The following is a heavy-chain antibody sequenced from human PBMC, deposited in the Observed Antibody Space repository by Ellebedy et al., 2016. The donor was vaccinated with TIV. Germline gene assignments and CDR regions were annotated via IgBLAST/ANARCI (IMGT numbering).Heavy chain of an antibody. CDR2: IDASDSYT. D-gene: IGHD5-12*01. J-gene: IGHJ4*02. V-gene: IGHV5-10-1*01. CDR3: ARVGWLPLAGWIDS. CDR1: GYSFTTYY. Sequence: GESLKISCKGSGYSFTTYYITWVRQMPGKGLEWMGRIDASDSYTNYSPSFQGHVTPSVDKSISTAYLQWGSLKASDTAMYYGARVGWLPLAGWIDSWGQGTLVTVSS.